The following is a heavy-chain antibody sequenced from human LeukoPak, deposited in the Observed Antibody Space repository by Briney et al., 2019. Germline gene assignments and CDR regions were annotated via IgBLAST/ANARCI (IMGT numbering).Heavy chain of an antibody. CDR2: ISYDGSNK. CDR1: GFTFSDHY. V-gene: IGHV3-30-3*01. D-gene: IGHD2-21*02. Sequence: GGSLRLSCAASGFTFSDHYLHWVRQAPGKGLEWVAVISYDGSNKYYADSVKGRFTISRDNSKNTLYLQMNSLRAEDTAVYYCARGLGVTDYFDYWGQGTLVTVSS. CDR3: ARGLGVTDYFDY. J-gene: IGHJ4*02.